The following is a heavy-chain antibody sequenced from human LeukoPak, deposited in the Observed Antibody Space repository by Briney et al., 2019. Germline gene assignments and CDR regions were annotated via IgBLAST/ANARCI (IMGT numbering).Heavy chain of an antibody. J-gene: IGHJ6*02. D-gene: IGHD6-19*01. CDR2: ISDTGSIT. Sequence: GSLRLSCAASGFTFRNYGIRWVRQGPEKGLEWIPAISDTGSITYYADSVQGRFTVSRDNSKSTVNLEMNSLRVEDTAVYYCARQTVVAGYHYHAMDVWGQGTTVTVSS. V-gene: IGHV3-23*01. CDR3: ARQTVVAGYHYHAMDV. CDR1: GFTFRNYG.